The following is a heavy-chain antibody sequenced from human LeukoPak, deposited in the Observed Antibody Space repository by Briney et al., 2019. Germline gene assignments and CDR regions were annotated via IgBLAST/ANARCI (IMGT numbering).Heavy chain of an antibody. J-gene: IGHJ6*03. V-gene: IGHV3-7*01. CDR3: ARVEALGYYDFWSGYYFDYYYYYMDV. D-gene: IGHD3-3*01. CDR2: IKEDGGEK. CDR1: GFTFSRFW. Sequence: GGSLRLSCAASGFTFSRFWMSWVRQAPGKGLERVANIKEDGGEKYYVDSVKGRFTISRDNAKNSLYLQMNSLRAEDTAVYYCARVEALGYYDFWSGYYFDYYYYYMDVWGKGTTVTVSS.